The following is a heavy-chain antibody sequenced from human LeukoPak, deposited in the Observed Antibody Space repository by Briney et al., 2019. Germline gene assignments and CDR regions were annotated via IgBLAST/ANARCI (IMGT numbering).Heavy chain of an antibody. V-gene: IGHV4-4*07. J-gene: IGHJ6*02. Sequence: PSETLSLTCTVSGGSISSYYWSWIRQPAGKGLEWIGRIYTSGSTNYNPSLKSRVTMSVDTSKNQFSLKLSSVTAADTAVYYCARDRVGDFWSPNPGTYGMDVWGQGTTVTVSS. CDR2: IYTSGST. CDR3: ARDRVGDFWSPNPGTYGMDV. CDR1: GGSISSYY. D-gene: IGHD3-3*01.